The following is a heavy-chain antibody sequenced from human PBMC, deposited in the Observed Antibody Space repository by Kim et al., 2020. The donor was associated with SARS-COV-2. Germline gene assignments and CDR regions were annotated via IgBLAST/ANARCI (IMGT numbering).Heavy chain of an antibody. J-gene: IGHJ4*02. Sequence: NHSGSTNSNPSLKSRVTIAVDTSKNQFSLKLSSVTAADTAVYYCARRTDYWGQGTLVTVSS. V-gene: IGHV4-34*01. CDR2: NHSGST. CDR3: ARRTDY.